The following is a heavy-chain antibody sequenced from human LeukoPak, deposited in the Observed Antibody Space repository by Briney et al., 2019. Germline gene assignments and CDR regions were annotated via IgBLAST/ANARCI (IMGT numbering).Heavy chain of an antibody. J-gene: IGHJ4*02. Sequence: SETLSLTCTVSGGSISSGSYYWSWIRQPTGKGLEWIGRIYTSGSTNYNPSLKSRVTISVDTSKNQFSLQLNSVTPEDTALYYCARAPHGSGCDYWGQGTQVTVSS. CDR2: IYTSGST. CDR3: ARAPHGSGCDY. CDR1: GGSISSGSYY. D-gene: IGHD6-19*01. V-gene: IGHV4-61*02.